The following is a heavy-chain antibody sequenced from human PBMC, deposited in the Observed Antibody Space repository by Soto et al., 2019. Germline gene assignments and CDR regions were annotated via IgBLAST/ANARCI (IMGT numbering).Heavy chain of an antibody. CDR1: GYTFSSIG. J-gene: IGHJ4*02. Sequence: QIQLVQSGAEVKKPGASVKVSCKASGYTFSSIGISWVRQAPGQGLEWMGWISPYKGNTHYAQGLQGRVTMTTDTSKSTAYMELRSLRSDDTAVYYWARDLDASGSYYTDYWGQGTLVTVSS. V-gene: IGHV1-18*01. CDR2: ISPYKGNT. D-gene: IGHD3-10*01. CDR3: ARDLDASGSYYTDY.